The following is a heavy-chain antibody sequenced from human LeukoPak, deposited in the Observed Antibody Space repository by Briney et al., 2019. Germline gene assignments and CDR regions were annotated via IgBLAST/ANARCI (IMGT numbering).Heavy chain of an antibody. D-gene: IGHD6-19*01. Sequence: GGSLRLSCAASGFTFSSYGMHWVRQAPGKGLEWVAFIQYDGSDKYYADSVKGRFTISRDNSKNTLYLQMNSLRTEDTAVYYCARDPYSGGYGAYYYYYMDVWGKGTTVTVSS. V-gene: IGHV3-30*02. CDR1: GFTFSSYG. J-gene: IGHJ6*03. CDR3: ARDPYSGGYGAYYYYYMDV. CDR2: IQYDGSDK.